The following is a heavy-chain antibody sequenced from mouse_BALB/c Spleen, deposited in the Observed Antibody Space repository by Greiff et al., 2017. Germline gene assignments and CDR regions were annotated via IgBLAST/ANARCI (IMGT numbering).Heavy chain of an antibody. V-gene: IGHV3-8*02. CDR1: GDSITSGY. D-gene: IGHD2-4*01. Sequence: EVMLVESGPSLVKPSQTLSLTCSVTGDSITSGYWNWIRKFPGNKLEYMGYISYSGSTYYNPSLKSRISITRDTSKNQYYLQLNSVTTEDTATYYCARSYYDYDHYYAMDYWGQGTSVTVSS. J-gene: IGHJ4*01. CDR2: ISYSGST. CDR3: ARSYYDYDHYYAMDY.